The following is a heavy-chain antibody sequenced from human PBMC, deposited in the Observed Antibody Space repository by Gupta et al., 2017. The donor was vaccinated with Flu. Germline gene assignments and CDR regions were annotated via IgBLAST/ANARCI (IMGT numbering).Heavy chain of an antibody. J-gene: IGHJ6*02. D-gene: IGHD3-3*02. CDR2: ISSSSSTI. CDR3: ARAAQNGIRYGMDV. V-gene: IGHV3-48*01. CDR1: PFTSSSYS. Sequence: EVQLVESGGGVVQPGGSRRLSCAASPFTSSSYSMIWVRQAPGKALEWVSYISSSSSTIYYADSVKGRFTISRDNAKNSLYLQMNSLRAEDTAVYYCARAAQNGIRYGMDVWGQGTTVTVSS.